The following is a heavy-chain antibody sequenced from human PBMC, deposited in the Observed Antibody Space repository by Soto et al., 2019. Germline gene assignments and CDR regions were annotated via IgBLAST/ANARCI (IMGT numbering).Heavy chain of an antibody. D-gene: IGHD1-26*01. CDR1: RDTFTSYY. J-gene: IGHJ5*02. CDR2: INPHGGST. Sequence: RASVKVSCKAPRDTFTSYYINWVRQAPGQELEWMGVINPHGGSTAYAQKFKGRVTLTRDTSASTVYMEVSSLTSEDTAMYYCARSSGGNFGIIIEGTNWFAPWGQGTLVTVSS. V-gene: IGHV1-46*01. CDR3: ARSSGGNFGIIIEGTNWFAP.